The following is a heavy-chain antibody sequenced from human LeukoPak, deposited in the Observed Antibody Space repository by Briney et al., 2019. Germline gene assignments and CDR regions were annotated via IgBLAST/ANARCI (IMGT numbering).Heavy chain of an antibody. CDR3: AREVGVATYDY. J-gene: IGHJ4*02. Sequence: ASVKVSCKASQYAFTDYAVHWVRQAPGQRLEWMGWINAGNGKTKYSQSFQGRITITRDTSATTAYMELSSLRSEDTAVYYCAREVGVATYDYWGQGTLVTVSS. CDR1: QYAFTDYA. V-gene: IGHV1-3*01. D-gene: IGHD5-12*01. CDR2: INAGNGKT.